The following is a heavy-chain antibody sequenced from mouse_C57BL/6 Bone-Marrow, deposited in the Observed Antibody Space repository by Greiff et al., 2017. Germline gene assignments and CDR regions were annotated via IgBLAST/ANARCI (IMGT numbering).Heavy chain of an antibody. CDR2: IDPENGDT. J-gene: IGHJ2*01. CDR1: GFNIKDDY. D-gene: IGHD1-1*01. CDR3: TTVLRADY. V-gene: IGHV14-4*01. Sequence: VHVKQSGAELVRPGASVKLSCTASGFNIKDDYMHWVKQRPEQGLEWIGWIDPENGDTEYASKFQGKATITADTSSNTAYLQLSSLTSEDTAVYYCTTVLRADYWGQGTTLTVSS.